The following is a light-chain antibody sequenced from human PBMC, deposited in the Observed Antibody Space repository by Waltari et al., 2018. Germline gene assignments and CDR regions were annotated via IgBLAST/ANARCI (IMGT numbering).Light chain of an antibody. J-gene: IGLJ3*02. CDR3: YSTDSSGNHWV. V-gene: IGLV3-10*01. Sequence: SYELSQPPSVSVSPGQPARITCSVGALPKTSASWYQQKSGQAPVLVIYEDSKRPSGIPERLSGSSSGTMATLTISGAQVEDGADYYCYSTDSSGNHWVFGGGTKLTVL. CDR2: EDS. CDR1: ALPKTS.